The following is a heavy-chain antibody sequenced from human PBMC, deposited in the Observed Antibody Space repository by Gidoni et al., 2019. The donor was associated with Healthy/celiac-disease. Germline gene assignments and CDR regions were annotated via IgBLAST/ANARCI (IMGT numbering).Heavy chain of an antibody. V-gene: IGHV1-2*04. CDR3: ARELRRELHGADDAFDI. CDR1: GYTFPGYY. Sequence: QVQLVQSGAEVKKPGASVKVSCKASGYTFPGYYMHWVRQAPGQGLEWMGWINPTSGGTNYAQKFQGWVTMTRDTSISTAYMELSRLRSDDTAVYYCARELRRELHGADDAFDIWGQGTMVTVSS. CDR2: INPTSGGT. D-gene: IGHD1-26*01. J-gene: IGHJ3*02.